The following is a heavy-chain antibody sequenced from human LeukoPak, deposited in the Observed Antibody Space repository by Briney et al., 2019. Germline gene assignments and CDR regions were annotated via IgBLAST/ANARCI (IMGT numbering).Heavy chain of an antibody. CDR1: GFNFDDYG. CDR2: INYQSARF. CDR3: VKDAGIAARPWYFDS. J-gene: IGHJ4*02. D-gene: IGHD6-6*01. V-gene: IGHV3-9*01. Sequence: PGGALRISCAAPGFNFDDYGLHWVRQVSGKGLEWVSGINYQSARFDADSVKGRFTISRDNAKNLLYLLMDSLRPEDSALYYCVKDAGIAARPWYFDSWGQGTQVIVSS.